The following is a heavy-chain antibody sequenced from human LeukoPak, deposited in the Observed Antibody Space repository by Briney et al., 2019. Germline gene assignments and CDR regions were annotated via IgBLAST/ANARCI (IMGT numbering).Heavy chain of an antibody. CDR3: ARVRAGVYLDY. CDR2: ISETGSTI. J-gene: IGHJ4*02. V-gene: IGHV3-48*02. CDR1: GSSFDDYS. Sequence: PGGSLRLSCAASGSSFDDYSMTWVRQTPGKGLEWLSYISETGSTIFSAGSVRGRFTISRDNAKNSLHLQMSSLRDGDTAVYYCARVRAGVYLDYWGQGTRVTVSS. D-gene: IGHD2-8*01.